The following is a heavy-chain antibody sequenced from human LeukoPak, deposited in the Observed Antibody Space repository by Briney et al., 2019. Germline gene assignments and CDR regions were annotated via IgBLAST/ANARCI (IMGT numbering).Heavy chain of an antibody. CDR3: ARGALYEWEPRSPDY. D-gene: IGHD1-26*01. Sequence: GGSLRLSCAASGFTFSSYAMHWVRQAPGKGLEWVAVISYDGSNKYYADSVKGRFTISRDNSKNTLYLQMNSLRAEDTAVYYCARGALYEWEPRSPDYRGQGTLVTVSS. CDR1: GFTFSSYA. CDR2: ISYDGSNK. V-gene: IGHV3-30-3*01. J-gene: IGHJ4*02.